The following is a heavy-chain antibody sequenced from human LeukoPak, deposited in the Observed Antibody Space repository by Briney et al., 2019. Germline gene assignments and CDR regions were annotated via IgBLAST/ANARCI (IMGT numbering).Heavy chain of an antibody. Sequence: GASVKVSCKASGYTFTSYGISRVRQAPGQGLERMGWISAYNGNTNYAQKLQGRVTMTTDTSTSTAYMELRSLRSDDTAVYYCARDGDGSSWYYYYYGMDVWGQGTTVTVSS. CDR2: ISAYNGNT. CDR1: GYTFTSYG. J-gene: IGHJ6*02. D-gene: IGHD6-13*01. V-gene: IGHV1-18*01. CDR3: ARDGDGSSWYYYYYGMDV.